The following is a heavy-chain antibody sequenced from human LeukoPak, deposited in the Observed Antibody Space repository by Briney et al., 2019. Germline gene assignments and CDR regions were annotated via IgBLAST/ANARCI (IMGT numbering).Heavy chain of an antibody. Sequence: GGSLRLSCAVSGFTFSNYWMSWVRQAPGKGLEWVAHIKQDESEKSYVYSVKGRFTISRYNAKNSLYLQMNSLRAEDTAIYYCARDKIVGASKFDYWGQGTLVTVSS. CDR2: IKQDESEK. V-gene: IGHV3-7*01. J-gene: IGHJ4*02. CDR1: GFTFSNYW. CDR3: ARDKIVGASKFDY. D-gene: IGHD1-26*01.